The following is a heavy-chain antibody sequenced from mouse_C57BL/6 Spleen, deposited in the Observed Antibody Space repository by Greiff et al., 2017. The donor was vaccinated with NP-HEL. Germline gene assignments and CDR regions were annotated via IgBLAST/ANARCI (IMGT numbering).Heavy chain of an antibody. J-gene: IGHJ2*01. Sequence: VQLQQSGPGLVAPSQSLSITCTVSGFSLTSYGVSWVRQPPGKGLEWLGVIWGDGSTNYHSALISRLSISKDNSKSQVFLKLNSLQTDDTATYYGAKHGTVVARDYFDYWGQGTTLTVSA. V-gene: IGHV2-3*01. CDR1: GFSLTSYG. D-gene: IGHD1-1*01. CDR2: IWGDGST. CDR3: AKHGTVVARDYFDY.